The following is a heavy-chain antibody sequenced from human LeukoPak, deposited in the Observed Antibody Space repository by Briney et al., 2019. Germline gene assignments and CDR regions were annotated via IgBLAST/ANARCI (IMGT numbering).Heavy chain of an antibody. Sequence: PGGSLRLSCAVSGFTFNNYEMNWVRQAPGKGLEWVSYISIGGNTIYYADSVKGRFTISRDNAKNSLSLQMNSLRAEDAAVYFCARGGPLIDCWGQGTLVTVSS. CDR2: ISIGGNTI. CDR1: GFTFNNYE. V-gene: IGHV3-48*03. J-gene: IGHJ4*02. CDR3: ARGGPLIDC.